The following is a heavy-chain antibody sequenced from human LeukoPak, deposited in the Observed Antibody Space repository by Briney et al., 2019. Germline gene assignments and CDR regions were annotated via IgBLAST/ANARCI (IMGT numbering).Heavy chain of an antibody. CDR1: GFTFRNYP. Sequence: GGSLRLSCVASGFTFRNYPMHWVRQAPGKGLEWVALISFSGNDEYYADSVKSRFTISRDNSWNRLYLQMNSLRAEDTAVYYCAEDRGFGEETFDYWGQGTLVTVSS. J-gene: IGHJ4*02. CDR2: ISFSGNDE. V-gene: IGHV3-30*04. D-gene: IGHD3-10*01. CDR3: AEDRGFGEETFDY.